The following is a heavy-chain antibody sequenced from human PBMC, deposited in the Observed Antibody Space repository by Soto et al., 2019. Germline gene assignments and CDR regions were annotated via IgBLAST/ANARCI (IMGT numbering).Heavy chain of an antibody. Sequence: VRLVESGGTLVQPGGSLRISCAASGLTFSGHWMTWVRQTPGKAPEWVANISPHGSEKSYVDSVKDRFTISRDTDKNSLSLQLASLRAADPAVYHCASRPAGNTYHAVFDFWGQGTLVTVSS. CDR2: ISPHGSEK. CDR3: ASRPAGNTYHAVFDF. J-gene: IGHJ4*02. D-gene: IGHD3-16*01. V-gene: IGHV3-7*03. CDR1: GLTFSGHW.